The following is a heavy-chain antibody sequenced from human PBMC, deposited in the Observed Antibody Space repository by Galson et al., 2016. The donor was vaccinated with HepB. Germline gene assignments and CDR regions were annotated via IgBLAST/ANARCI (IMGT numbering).Heavy chain of an antibody. CDR2: IFSGGSP. CDR1: GGSISSSDSY. V-gene: IGHV4-39*07. CDR3: ARVWIGDWNDAFDI. D-gene: IGHD2-21*02. J-gene: IGHJ3*02. Sequence: SETLSLTCSVSGGSISSSDSYWGWVRQPPGKRLEWIGNIFSGGSPYYTPSLKSRVTISVDTSKNQFSLRLTSVTAADTAIYYCARVWIGDWNDAFDIWGPGTLVAVSP.